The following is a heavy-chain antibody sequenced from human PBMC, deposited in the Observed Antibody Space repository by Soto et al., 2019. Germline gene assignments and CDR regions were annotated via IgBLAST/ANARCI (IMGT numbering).Heavy chain of an antibody. V-gene: IGHV1-8*01. CDR2: INPNSSNT. CDR1: GYAFTIYD. D-gene: IGHD3-10*01. J-gene: IGHJ4*02. Sequence: ASVNVSCKTSGYAFTIYDINWVRQAPGQGLEYMGRINPNSSNTDYVQKFQGRVTMTADKSTSTAYMELRSLRSEDTAFYYCATSYGSGYRAFDYWGQGALVTVSS. CDR3: ATSYGSGYRAFDY.